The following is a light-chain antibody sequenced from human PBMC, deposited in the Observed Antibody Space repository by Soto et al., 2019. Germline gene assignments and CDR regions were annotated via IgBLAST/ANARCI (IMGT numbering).Light chain of an antibody. Sequence: QSVLTQPASVSGSPGQSITISCTGTSSDVGGYNYVSWYQQHPGEAPKLMIYDVTNRPSGVSNRFSGSKSGNTASLTISGLQAEDEADYYCSSSTSSTTRVVFGGRTKLTVL. CDR2: DVT. CDR1: SSDVGGYNY. V-gene: IGLV2-14*03. J-gene: IGLJ2*01. CDR3: SSSTSSTTRVV.